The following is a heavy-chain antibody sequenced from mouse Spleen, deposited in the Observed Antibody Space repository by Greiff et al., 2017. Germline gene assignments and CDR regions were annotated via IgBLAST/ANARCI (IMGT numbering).Heavy chain of an antibody. Sequence: EVKLMESGGGLVKLGGSLKLSCAASGFTFSSYAMSWVRQTPEKRLEWVATISSGGGNTYYPDSVKGRFTISRDNAKNTLYLQMSSLKSEDTAMYYCARKGPYYGNLWFAYWGQGTLVTVSA. CDR3: ARKGPYYGNLWFAY. CDR1: GFTFSSYA. J-gene: IGHJ3*01. D-gene: IGHD2-10*01. V-gene: IGHV5-9*04. CDR2: ISSGGGNT.